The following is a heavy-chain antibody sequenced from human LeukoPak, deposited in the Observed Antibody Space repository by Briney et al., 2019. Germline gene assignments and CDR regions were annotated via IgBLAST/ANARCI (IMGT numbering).Heavy chain of an antibody. CDR1: GFTFNTYG. Sequence: PGGSLRLSCAASGFTFNTYGIHWVRQALGKGLEWVTSIHYDGSNKYYADSVKGRFTISRDNSKNTLYLQMNSLRAEDTALYYCAKVLQMVREVTPFDYWGQGTLVTVSS. CDR3: AKVLQMVREVTPFDY. D-gene: IGHD3-10*01. CDR2: IHYDGSNK. J-gene: IGHJ4*02. V-gene: IGHV3-30*02.